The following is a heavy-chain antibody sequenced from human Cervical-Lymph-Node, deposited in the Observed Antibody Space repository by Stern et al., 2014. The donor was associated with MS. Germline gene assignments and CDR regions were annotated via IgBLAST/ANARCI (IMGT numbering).Heavy chain of an antibody. CDR1: GDSISRRSYY. J-gene: IGHJ4*02. Sequence: VQLQESGPGLVKPSETLSLTCTVSGDSISRRSYYWSWIRQPPGKGLEWIGFIYYGGSTKYNPSLNSRVTILQDSSKNQISLKLNSVTAADSAVYYCARDGYSSTEYYLEYWGQGVRVTVSS. D-gene: IGHD2-2*01. CDR3: ARDGYSSTEYYLEY. CDR2: IYYGGST. V-gene: IGHV4-61*01.